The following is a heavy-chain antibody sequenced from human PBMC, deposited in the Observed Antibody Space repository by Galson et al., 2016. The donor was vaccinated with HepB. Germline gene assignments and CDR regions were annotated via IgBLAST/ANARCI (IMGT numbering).Heavy chain of an antibody. V-gene: IGHV3-23*01. Sequence: SLRLSCAASGFAFSNYALGWVRQAPGKGLQWVSVITNRNPITYYGDSVKGRFTISRDNSKNMLTLQMNSLRAEDTAVYYCARGSYPSGAFDYWGQGALVTVSS. CDR1: GFAFSNYA. J-gene: IGHJ4*02. CDR2: ITNRNPIT. CDR3: ARGSYPSGAFDY. D-gene: IGHD3-10*01.